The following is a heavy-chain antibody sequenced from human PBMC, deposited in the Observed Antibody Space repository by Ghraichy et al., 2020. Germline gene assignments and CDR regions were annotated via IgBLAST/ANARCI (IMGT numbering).Heavy chain of an antibody. Sequence: GGSLRLSCAASGFTFKSHDMTWVRQAPGRGLEWVSDISGEGGNTYYADSVKGRFTISRDNAKNTLYLQMNSLRDEDTAVYYCASDLGSPDYGMDVWGQGTTVPFS. CDR3: ASDLGSPDYGMDV. CDR1: GFTFKSHD. CDR2: ISGEGGNT. D-gene: IGHD3-10*01. V-gene: IGHV3-23*01. J-gene: IGHJ6*02.